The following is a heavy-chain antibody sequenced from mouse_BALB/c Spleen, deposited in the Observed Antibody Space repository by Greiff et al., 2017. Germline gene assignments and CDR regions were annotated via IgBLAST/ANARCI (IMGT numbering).Heavy chain of an antibody. CDR1: GFTFSSYA. CDR2: ISSGGST. J-gene: IGHJ2*01. D-gene: IGHD1-2*01. CDR3: ARGGYGYDFDY. Sequence: EVKVVESGGGLVKPGGSLKLSCAASGFTFSSYAMSWVRQTPEKRLEWVASISSGGSTYYPDSVKGRFTISRDNARNILYLQMSSLRSEDTAMYYCARGGYGYDFDYWGQGTTLTVSS. V-gene: IGHV5-6-5*01.